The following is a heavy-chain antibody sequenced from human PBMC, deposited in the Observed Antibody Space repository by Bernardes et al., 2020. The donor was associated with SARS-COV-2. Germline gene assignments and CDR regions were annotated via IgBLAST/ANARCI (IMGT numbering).Heavy chain of an antibody. CDR1: GFMFRGCW. J-gene: IGHJ4*02. CDR2: IKSKRDGVSA. V-gene: IGHV3-15*01. Sequence: VLCAASGFMFRGCWMSWVHRAPGKGLEWLDRIKSKRDGVSADYAAPVDGRFTISRDDSKNTLYLQMSSLKTEDTAVYYCTSTFYYDSSGDRWGQGTLVTVSS. D-gene: IGHD3-22*01. CDR3: TSTFYYDSSGDR.